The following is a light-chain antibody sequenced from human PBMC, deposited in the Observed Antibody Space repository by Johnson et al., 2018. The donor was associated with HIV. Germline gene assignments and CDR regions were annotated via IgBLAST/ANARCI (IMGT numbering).Light chain of an antibody. CDR2: EDN. V-gene: IGLV1-51*02. CDR1: VSNIESYF. J-gene: IGLJ1*01. Sequence: QPVLTQPPSVSAAPGQTVNISCSGNVSNIESYFVSWYQQLPGAAPTLLIYEDNKRPSGIPDRFSGSKSGATATLGITGLQTGDEADSYGGIWDAIRSPLYVFGTGTTLTVL. CDR3: GIWDAIRSPLYV.